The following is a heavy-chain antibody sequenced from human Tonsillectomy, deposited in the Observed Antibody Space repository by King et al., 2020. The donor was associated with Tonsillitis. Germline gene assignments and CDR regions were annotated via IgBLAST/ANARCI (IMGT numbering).Heavy chain of an antibody. CDR2: DSGYNGNT. CDR1: GYTFTSYG. V-gene: IGHV1-18*04. CDR3: ARDTGIAVPGYFDY. Sequence: VQLQQSGAEVKKPGASVKVSCKASGYTFTSYGVNWVRQAPGQGLEWMGWDSGYNGNTNYAQKLQGRVTMTTDTSTSTAYMELRSLRSDDTAVYYCARDTGIAVPGYFDYWGQGTLVTVSS. J-gene: IGHJ4*02. D-gene: IGHD6-19*01.